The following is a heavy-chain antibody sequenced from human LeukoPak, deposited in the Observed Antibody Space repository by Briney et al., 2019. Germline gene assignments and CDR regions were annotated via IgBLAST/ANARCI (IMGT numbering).Heavy chain of an antibody. CDR1: GFTFSSYG. D-gene: IGHD5-18*01. CDR2: ISYDGSNK. CDR3: AKDHGYSYGYGDY. V-gene: IGHV3-30*18. Sequence: GGSLRLSCAASGFTFSSYGMHWVRQAPGKGLEWVAVISYDGSNKYYADSVKGRFTISRDNSKNTLYLQMNSLRAEDTAVYYCAKDHGYSYGYGDYWGQGTLVTVSS. J-gene: IGHJ4*02.